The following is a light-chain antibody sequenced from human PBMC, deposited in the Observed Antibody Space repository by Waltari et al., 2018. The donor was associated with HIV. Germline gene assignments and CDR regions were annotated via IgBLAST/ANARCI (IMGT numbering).Light chain of an antibody. V-gene: IGKV3D-15*01. CDR2: DAM. J-gene: IGKJ4*01. Sequence: EVVMTQSPATLSVSPGQRVTLSCRASQNVSSDLAWLQQRPGQAPRLLIYDAMTRAAGIPARISGRGSGTEFSLTISSLQSEDVAIYYCQQYFRIPPTFGGGTKVEIK. CDR1: QNVSSD. CDR3: QQYFRIPPT.